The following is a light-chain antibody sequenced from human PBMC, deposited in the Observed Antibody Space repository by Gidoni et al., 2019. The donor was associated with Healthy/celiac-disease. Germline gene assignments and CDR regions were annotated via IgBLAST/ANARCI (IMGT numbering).Light chain of an antibody. CDR3: HQYNNWPPLT. Sequence: ELVLTPSQATLSVSPAERTTLSCRACQSVSSNLAGYQQKPGQAPRLLIYGAATRATGIPARFSGSGSGTKFTLTISSRQSEDFAVYYCHQYNNWPPLTFGGGTKVEIK. CDR1: QSVSSN. CDR2: GAA. V-gene: IGKV3-15*01. J-gene: IGKJ4*01.